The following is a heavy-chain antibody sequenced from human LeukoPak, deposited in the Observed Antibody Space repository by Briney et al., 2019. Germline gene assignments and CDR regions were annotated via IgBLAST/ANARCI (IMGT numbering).Heavy chain of an antibody. V-gene: IGHV1-18*01. CDR3: AGDKYCSSTSCYTGFDY. D-gene: IGHD2-2*02. CDR1: GYTFTSYG. J-gene: IGHJ4*02. CDR2: ISAYNGNT. Sequence: ASVKVSCKASGYTFTSYGISWVRQAPGQGLEWMGWISAYNGNTNYAQKLQGRVTMTTDTSTSTAYMELRSLRSDDTAVYYCAGDKYCSSTSCYTGFDYWGQGTLVTVSS.